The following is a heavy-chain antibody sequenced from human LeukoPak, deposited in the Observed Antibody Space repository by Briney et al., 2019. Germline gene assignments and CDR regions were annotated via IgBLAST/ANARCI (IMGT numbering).Heavy chain of an antibody. V-gene: IGHV3-7*01. CDR2: IKRDGSEK. Sequence: GGSLRLSCVGSGFTFSNFWMNWVRQAPGKGLEWVASIKRDGSEKFYVDSVKGRFTISRDNAKNSLHLQMNSLRVEDTAVYYCARDMIGNYGDYPTAFDIWGQGTMVTVSS. CDR1: GFTFSNFW. CDR3: ARDMIGNYGDYPTAFDI. J-gene: IGHJ3*02. D-gene: IGHD4-17*01.